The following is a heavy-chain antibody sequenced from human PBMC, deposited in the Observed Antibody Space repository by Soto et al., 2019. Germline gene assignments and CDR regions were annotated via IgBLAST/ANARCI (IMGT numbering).Heavy chain of an antibody. D-gene: IGHD1-1*01. Sequence: SETLSLTCTVSGGSISSGGYYWSWIRQHPGKGLEWIGYMYNSGSAYYNPSLKSRVLISVDTSKNQFSLNLNSVTAADTAVYYCAREARAGTHQLFFDYWGQGTLVTVSS. CDR2: MYNSGSA. CDR3: AREARAGTHQLFFDY. J-gene: IGHJ4*02. CDR1: GGSISSGGYY. V-gene: IGHV4-31*03.